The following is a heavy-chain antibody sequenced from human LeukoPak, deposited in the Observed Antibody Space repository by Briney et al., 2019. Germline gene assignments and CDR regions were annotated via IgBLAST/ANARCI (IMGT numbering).Heavy chain of an antibody. CDR2: IYTSGST. D-gene: IGHD2-2*01. Sequence: SETLSLTCTVSGGSISSGSYYWSWIRQPAGKGLEWIGRIYTSGSTNYNPSLKSRVTISVDTSKNQFSLKLSSVTAADTAVYYCARGEALNQLHYPSYFDYWGQGTLVTVSS. J-gene: IGHJ4*02. V-gene: IGHV4-61*02. CDR1: GGSISSGSYY. CDR3: ARGEALNQLHYPSYFDY.